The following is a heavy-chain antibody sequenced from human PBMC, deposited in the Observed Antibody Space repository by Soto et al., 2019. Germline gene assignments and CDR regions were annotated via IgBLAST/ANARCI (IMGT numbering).Heavy chain of an antibody. V-gene: IGHV4-30-4*01. Sequence: SETLALTCTVSGGSISSGDYYWSWIRQPPGKGLEWIGYIYYSGSTYYNPSLKSRVTISVDTSKNQFSLKLSSVTAADTAVYYCARERGYYYDSSGYPDLMDVWGQGTTVAVS. CDR1: GGSISSGDYY. CDR3: ARERGYYYDSSGYPDLMDV. CDR2: IYYSGST. D-gene: IGHD3-22*01. J-gene: IGHJ6*02.